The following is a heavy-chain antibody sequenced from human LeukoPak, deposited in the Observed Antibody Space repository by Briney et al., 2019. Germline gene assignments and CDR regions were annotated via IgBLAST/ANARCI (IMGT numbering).Heavy chain of an antibody. V-gene: IGHV1-69*04. Sequence: GASVKVSCKASGGTFSSYAISWVRQAPGQGLEWMGRIIPILGIANYAQKFQGRVTITADKSTSTAYMELSSLRSEDTAVYYCAREGGFRSSGYQGYWGQGTLVTVSS. CDR2: IIPILGIA. D-gene: IGHD3-22*01. CDR3: AREGGFRSSGYQGY. J-gene: IGHJ4*02. CDR1: GGTFSSYA.